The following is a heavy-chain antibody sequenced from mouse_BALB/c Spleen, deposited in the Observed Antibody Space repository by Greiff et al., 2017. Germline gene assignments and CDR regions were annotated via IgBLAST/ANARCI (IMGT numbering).Heavy chain of an antibody. CDR2: ISRGSSTI. CDR3: ASGDYGSRGAMDY. V-gene: IGHV5-17*02. J-gene: IGHJ4*01. D-gene: IGHD1-1*01. CDR1: GFTFSSFG. Sequence: EVKLVESGGGLVQPGGSRKLSCAASGFTFSSFGMHWVRQAPEKGLEWVAYISRGSSTIYYADTVKGRVTISRDKPKNTLFLQMTSLRSEDTAMYYCASGDYGSRGAMDYWGQGTAVTVSS.